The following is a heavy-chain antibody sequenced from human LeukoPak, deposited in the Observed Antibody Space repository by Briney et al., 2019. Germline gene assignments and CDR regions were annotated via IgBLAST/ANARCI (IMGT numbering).Heavy chain of an antibody. CDR1: GFTFSSYS. CDR3: ARDGQQLVYFDY. Sequence: PGGSLRLSCAASGFTFSSYSMNWVRQAPGKGLEWVSSISSSSSYIYYADSVKGRFTISRDNAKNSLYLQMNSLRAEDTAVYYCARDGQQLVYFDYWGQGTLVTVSS. CDR2: ISSSSSYI. J-gene: IGHJ4*02. D-gene: IGHD6-13*01. V-gene: IGHV3-21*01.